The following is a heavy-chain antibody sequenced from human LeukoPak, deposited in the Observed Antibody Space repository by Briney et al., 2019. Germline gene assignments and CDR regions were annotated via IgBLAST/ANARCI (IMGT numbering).Heavy chain of an antibody. Sequence: ASVKVSCKASGYTFTSYDINWVRQATGQGLEWMGWMNPNSGNTGYAQKFQGRVTMTRNTSISTAYMELSSLGSEDTAVYYCARGGYGDYRSYYHYMDVWGKGTTVTVSS. J-gene: IGHJ6*03. D-gene: IGHD4-17*01. CDR1: GYTFTSYD. V-gene: IGHV1-8*01. CDR3: ARGGYGDYRSYYHYMDV. CDR2: MNPNSGNT.